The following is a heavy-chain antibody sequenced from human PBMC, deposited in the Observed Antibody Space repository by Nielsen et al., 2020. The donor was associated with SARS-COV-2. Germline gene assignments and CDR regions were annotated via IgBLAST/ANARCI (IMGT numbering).Heavy chain of an antibody. CDR2: ISYDGSNK. CDR1: GFTFSSYA. V-gene: IGHV3-30*04. Sequence: GESLKISCAASGFTFSSYAMHWVRQAPGKGLEWVAVISYDGSNKYYADSVKGRFTISRDNSKNTLYLQMNSLRAEDTAVYYCARGWEGWGQGTLVTVSS. D-gene: IGHD1-26*01. CDR3: ARGWEG. J-gene: IGHJ4*02.